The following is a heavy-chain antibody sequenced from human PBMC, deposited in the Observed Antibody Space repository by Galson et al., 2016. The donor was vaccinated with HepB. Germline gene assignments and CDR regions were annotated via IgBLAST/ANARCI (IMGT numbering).Heavy chain of an antibody. CDR3: AKPRRYNHDALHI. CDR1: GFPFTTSA. V-gene: IGHV3-23*01. Sequence: SLRLSCAASGFPFTTSALNWVRQAPGKGLQWVSFISGSGTTTFYTDSVKGRFTISRDNSKNMLYLQMDSLRATDTAVYSCAKPRRYNHDALHIWGQGTMVTVSS. J-gene: IGHJ3*02. CDR2: ISGSGTTT. D-gene: IGHD5-18*01.